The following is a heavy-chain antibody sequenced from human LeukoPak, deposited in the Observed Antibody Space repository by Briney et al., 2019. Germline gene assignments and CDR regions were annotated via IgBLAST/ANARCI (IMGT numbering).Heavy chain of an antibody. Sequence: PSETLSLTCAVYGGSFSGYYWSWIRQPPGKGLEWIGEINHSGSTNYNSSLKSRVTISVDTSKNQFSLKLSSVTAADTAVYYCARGPYCSSTSCYPIYYYFDYWGQGTLVTVSS. V-gene: IGHV4-34*01. CDR3: ARGPYCSSTSCYPIYYYFDY. CDR2: INHSGST. CDR1: GGSFSGYY. D-gene: IGHD2-2*01. J-gene: IGHJ4*02.